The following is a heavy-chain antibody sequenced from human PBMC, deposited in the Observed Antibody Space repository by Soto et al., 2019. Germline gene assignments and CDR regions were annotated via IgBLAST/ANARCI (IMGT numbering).Heavy chain of an antibody. J-gene: IGHJ4*02. CDR3: ARVQQLTPDY. CDR1: GGSFSGYY. V-gene: IGHV4-34*01. D-gene: IGHD6-13*01. Sequence: SETLSLTCAVYGGSFSGYYWSWIRQPPGKGLEWIGEINHSGSTNYNPSLKSRVTISVDTSKNQFSLKLSSVTAADTAVYYCARVQQLTPDYWGQGTLVTVSS. CDR2: INHSGST.